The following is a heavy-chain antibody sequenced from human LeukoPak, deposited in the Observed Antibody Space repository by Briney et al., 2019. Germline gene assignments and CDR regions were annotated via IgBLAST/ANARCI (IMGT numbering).Heavy chain of an antibody. J-gene: IGHJ3*02. CDR1: GGSISSYY. CDR3: ARLDTYYYDSTPTYAFDI. V-gene: IGHV4-59*01. CDR2: IYYSGST. Sequence: SETLSLTCTVSGGSISSYYWSWVRQPPGKGLEWIGYIYYSGSTNYNPSLKSRVTISVDTSKNQFSLNLSSVTAADTAVYYCARLDTYYYDSTPTYAFDIWGQGTMVTVSS. D-gene: IGHD3-22*01.